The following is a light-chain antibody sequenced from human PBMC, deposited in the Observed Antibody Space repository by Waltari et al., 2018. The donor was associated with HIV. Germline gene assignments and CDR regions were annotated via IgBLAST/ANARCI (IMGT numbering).Light chain of an antibody. CDR1: QDISNH. CDR3: QQLKNYLAVT. J-gene: IGKJ4*01. V-gene: IGKV1-9*01. CDR2: AAS. Sequence: DIQLTQSPSLLSASVGDRVTITCRASQDISNHLAWYQRKPGKAPTLLIYAASTLENGVPSRFSGSGSGTQFTLTISSLQPEDFATYYCQQLKNYLAVTFGGGTKVEIK.